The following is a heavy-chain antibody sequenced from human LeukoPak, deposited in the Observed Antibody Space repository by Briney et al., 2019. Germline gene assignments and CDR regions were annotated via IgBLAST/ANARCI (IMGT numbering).Heavy chain of an antibody. Sequence: ASVKISCKASGYTFTGYYMHWVRQAPGQGLEWMGWINPNSGGTNYAQKFQGRVTMTRDTSISTAYMELSRLRSDDTAVYYCARDKRQSSSCYYYYYYMDVWGKGTTVTVSS. CDR3: ARDKRQSSSCYYYYYYMDV. CDR2: INPNSGGT. CDR1: GYTFTGYY. V-gene: IGHV1-2*02. J-gene: IGHJ6*03. D-gene: IGHD6-13*01.